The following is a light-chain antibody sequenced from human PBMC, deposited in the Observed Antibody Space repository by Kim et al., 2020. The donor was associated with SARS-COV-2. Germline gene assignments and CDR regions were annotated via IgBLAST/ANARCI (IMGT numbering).Light chain of an antibody. CDR1: SGYSNYK. CDR2: VGTGGIVG. CDR3: GADHGSGSNFVWV. J-gene: IGLJ3*02. Sequence: CTLSSGYSNYKVDGYQQRTGKGPRFVMRVGTGGIVGSKGDGIPDRFSVLGSGLNRYLTIKNIQEEDESDYHCGADHGSGSNFVWVFGGGTQLTVL. V-gene: IGLV9-49*01.